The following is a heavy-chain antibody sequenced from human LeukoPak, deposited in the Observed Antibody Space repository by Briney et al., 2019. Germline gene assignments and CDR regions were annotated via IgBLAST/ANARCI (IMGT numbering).Heavy chain of an antibody. CDR2: ISSSSSTI. V-gene: IGHV3-48*01. CDR3: ARSGYREGADALDI. CDR1: GFTFSSYS. Sequence: GGSLRLSCAASGFTFSSYSMNGVRQAPGKGLEWVSYISSSSSTIYYADSVKGRFTISRDNAKNSLYLQMNSLRAEDTAVYYCARSGYREGADALDIWGQGTMVTVSS. D-gene: IGHD5-18*01. J-gene: IGHJ3*02.